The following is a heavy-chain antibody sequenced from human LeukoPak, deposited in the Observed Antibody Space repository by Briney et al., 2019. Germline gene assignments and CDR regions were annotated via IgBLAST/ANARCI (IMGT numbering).Heavy chain of an antibody. CDR3: ASSWAYFDS. Sequence: QSGGSLRLSCAASGFTFSNYDMHWVRQAPGKGLEWVALISYDGSNKYYADSVKGRFTISRDNSKNTLYLQMNSLRAEDTAVYYCASSWAYFDSWGQGTLVTVSS. J-gene: IGHJ4*02. CDR2: ISYDGSNK. V-gene: IGHV3-30*02. CDR1: GFTFSNYD. D-gene: IGHD6-13*01.